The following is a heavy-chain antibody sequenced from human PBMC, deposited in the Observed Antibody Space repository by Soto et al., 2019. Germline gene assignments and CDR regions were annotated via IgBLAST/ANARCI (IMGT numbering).Heavy chain of an antibody. CDR2: IYYSGPT. D-gene: IGHD4-4*01. CDR1: GGSVSRDSNF. J-gene: IGHJ4*02. CDR3: ARGYSHYAH. Sequence: SETLSLTCTVSGGSVSRDSNFWSWIRQPPGKGLEWIGYIYYSGPTRYNPSLESRVTISIDSSKNQVSLNLTSVTAADTAVYYCARGYSHYAHWGRGTLVTVYS. V-gene: IGHV4-61*01.